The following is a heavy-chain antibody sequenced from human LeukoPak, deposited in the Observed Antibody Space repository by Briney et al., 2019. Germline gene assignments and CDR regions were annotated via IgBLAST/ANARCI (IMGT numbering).Heavy chain of an antibody. D-gene: IGHD5-18*01. J-gene: IGHJ4*02. CDR2: ISNNGVTT. V-gene: IGHV3-64D*09. Sequence: GGSLRLSCAPSGFTFCAYFMHWVRQAPGKGLEYVSAISNNGVTTYYADSVKGRFTISRDDSKNTLYLQMSSLRAEDSAMYYCVRGHSYGLYWGQGALVTVSS. CDR1: GFTFCAYF. CDR3: VRGHSYGLY.